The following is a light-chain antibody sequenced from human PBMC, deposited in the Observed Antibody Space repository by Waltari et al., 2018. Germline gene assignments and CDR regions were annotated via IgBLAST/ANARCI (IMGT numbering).Light chain of an antibody. CDR3: SSFAGTHHVV. CDR1: SSDIGDSNY. Sequence: QSALTQPPSASGSPGQSVTISCTGTSSDIGDSNYVSWYQQHPGKVPKLMIYDVYKRPPGVPDRFSGYKSGNTAFLTVSGLQGEDEADYYCSSFAGTHHVVFGGGTKLTVL. CDR2: DVY. V-gene: IGLV2-8*01. J-gene: IGLJ2*01.